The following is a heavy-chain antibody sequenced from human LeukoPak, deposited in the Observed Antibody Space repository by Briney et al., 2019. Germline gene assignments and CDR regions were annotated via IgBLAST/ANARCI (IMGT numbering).Heavy chain of an antibody. D-gene: IGHD2-21*02. V-gene: IGHV4-30-2*01. Sequence: PSETLSLTCAVSGGSISSGDYSWSWFRQPPGKGLEWIGYIHHSGSTYYNPSLRTRVTISVDRSKNQFSLNLISVTAADTAVYYCARDSSGGDWPRFDPWGQGTLVTVSS. CDR3: ARDSSGGDWPRFDP. J-gene: IGHJ5*02. CDR1: GGSISSGDYS. CDR2: IHHSGST.